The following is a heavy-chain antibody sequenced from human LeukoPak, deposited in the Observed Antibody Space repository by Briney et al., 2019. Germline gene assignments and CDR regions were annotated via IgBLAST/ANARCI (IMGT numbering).Heavy chain of an antibody. V-gene: IGHV4-38-2*02. D-gene: IGHD3-22*01. CDR1: GYSISSGYF. CDR3: ARASYSYDINGWVPFDY. J-gene: IGHJ4*02. CDR2: IYHSVTT. Sequence: KPSETLSLTCTVSGYSISSGYFWGWMRQPPGKGLEWIGSIYHSVTTHYNPSLKSRVTISLDTSKNQFSLRLSSVTAADTAVYYCARASYSYDINGWVPFDYWGQGTLVTVSS.